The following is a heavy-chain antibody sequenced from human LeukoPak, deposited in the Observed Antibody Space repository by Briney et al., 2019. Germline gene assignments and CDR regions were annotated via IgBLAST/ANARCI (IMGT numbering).Heavy chain of an antibody. CDR2: ISSSSSTI. CDR1: GFTFSSYS. D-gene: IGHD6-19*01. V-gene: IGHV3-48*01. CDR3: ARDGSSGWTYNWFDP. J-gene: IGHJ5*02. Sequence: GGSLRLSCAASGFTFSSYSMNWVRQAPGKGLEWVSYISSSSSTIYYADSVKGRFTISRDNAKNSLYLQMNSLRAEDTAVYCCARDGSSGWTYNWFDPWGQGTLVTVSS.